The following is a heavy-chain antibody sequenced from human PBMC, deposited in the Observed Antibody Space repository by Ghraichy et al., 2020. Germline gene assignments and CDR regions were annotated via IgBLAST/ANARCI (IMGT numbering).Heavy chain of an antibody. CDR3: ALDSSGYSERDPKTDAFDI. Sequence: SETLSLTCTVSGGSISSYYWSWIRQPPGKGLEWIGYIYYSGSTNYNPSLKSRVTISVDTSKNQFSLKLSSVTAADTAVYYCALDSSGYSERDPKTDAFDIWGQGTMVTVSS. J-gene: IGHJ3*02. V-gene: IGHV4-59*01. D-gene: IGHD3-22*01. CDR1: GGSISSYY. CDR2: IYYSGST.